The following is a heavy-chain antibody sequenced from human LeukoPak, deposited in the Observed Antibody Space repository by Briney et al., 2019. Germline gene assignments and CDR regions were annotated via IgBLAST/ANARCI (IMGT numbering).Heavy chain of an antibody. D-gene: IGHD3-16*01. J-gene: IGHJ6*03. V-gene: IGHV1-18*01. CDR2: ISAYNGNT. CDR3: ARTETLGPAMDV. CDR1: NYTFSRYG. Sequence: ASVKVSCKASNYTFSRYGINWVRQAPGQGLEWMGWISAYNGNTNYAQKLQGRVTMTTDTSTSTAYMELRSLRSDDTAVYYCARTETLGPAMDVWGKGTTVTVSS.